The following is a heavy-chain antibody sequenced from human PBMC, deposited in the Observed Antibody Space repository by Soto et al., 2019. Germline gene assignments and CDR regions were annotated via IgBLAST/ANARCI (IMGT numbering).Heavy chain of an antibody. Sequence: QVQLVQSGAEVKKPGASVKVSCKASGFTFSAYYIYWVRQAPGQGLEWIGWINPNSGGTNNAQKFQGRVTMTRDTSTSTVYMELSDLISDDTAVYFCARSLLDEYSSSWRSAYYGMDVWGQGTTVTVSS. J-gene: IGHJ6*02. CDR3: ARSLLDEYSSSWRSAYYGMDV. D-gene: IGHD2-2*01. V-gene: IGHV1-2*02. CDR2: INPNSGGT. CDR1: GFTFSAYY.